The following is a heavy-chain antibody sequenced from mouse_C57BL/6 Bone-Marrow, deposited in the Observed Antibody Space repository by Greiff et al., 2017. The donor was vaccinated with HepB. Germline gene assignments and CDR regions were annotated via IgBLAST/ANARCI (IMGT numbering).Heavy chain of an antibody. CDR3: TTGGYYDYCYAMDF. J-gene: IGHJ4*01. CDR1: GFNIKDDY. D-gene: IGHD2-4*01. V-gene: IGHV14-4*01. Sequence: VQLQQSGAELVRPGASVKLSCTASGFNIKDDYMHWVKQRPEQGLEWIGWIDPENGDTEYASKFQGKATITADTSSNTAYLQLSSLTSEDTAVYYCTTGGYYDYCYAMDFWGQGTSVTVSS. CDR2: IDPENGDT.